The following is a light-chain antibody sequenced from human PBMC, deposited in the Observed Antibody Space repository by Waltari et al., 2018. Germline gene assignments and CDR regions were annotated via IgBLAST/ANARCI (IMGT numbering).Light chain of an antibody. Sequence: DIAMTQSPDSLTVSLGERATINCKSSQSVFYSPNNKNYLSWYQQKPGQPPKLLIYWASTRESGVPDRFNGSGSGTDFTLTISSLQAEDVALYFCQQYYGSPFTFGGGTKVEIK. CDR3: QQYYGSPFT. V-gene: IGKV4-1*01. CDR2: WAS. J-gene: IGKJ4*01. CDR1: QSVFYSPNNKNY.